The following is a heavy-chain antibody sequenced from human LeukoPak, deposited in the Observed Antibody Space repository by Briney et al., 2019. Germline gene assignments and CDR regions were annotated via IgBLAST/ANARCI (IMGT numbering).Heavy chain of an antibody. V-gene: IGHV4-39*01. D-gene: IGHD3-10*01. Sequence: SETLSLTCTVSGGSISSSSYYWGWIRQPPGKGLEWIGSIYSSGSTYYNPSLKSRATRSVDTSQNQFSRKLRSVTAADTAVYYCATRDGYYYGSGSPVWGQGTLVTVSS. CDR2: IYSSGST. CDR1: GGSISSSSYY. J-gene: IGHJ4*02. CDR3: ATRDGYYYGSGSPV.